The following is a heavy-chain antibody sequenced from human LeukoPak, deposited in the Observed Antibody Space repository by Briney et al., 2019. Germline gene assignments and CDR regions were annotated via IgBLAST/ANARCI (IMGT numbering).Heavy chain of an antibody. D-gene: IGHD2-15*01. J-gene: IGHJ5*02. CDR2: IYHTGSN. V-gene: IGHV4-59*01. Sequence: SETLSLTCIVSGGSISSYYWSWIRQPPGKGLEWIGYIYHTGSNNYSPSLKSRVTMSVDTSKNQFSLKLSSVTAADTAVYYCARGRGGGGSSNNWLDPWGQGSLVIVSS. CDR3: ARGRGGGGSSNNWLDP. CDR1: GGSISSYY.